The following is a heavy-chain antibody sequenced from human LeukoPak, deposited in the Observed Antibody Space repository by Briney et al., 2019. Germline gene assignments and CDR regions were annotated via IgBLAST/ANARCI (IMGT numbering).Heavy chain of an antibody. CDR3: AKGRSGSSWDF. CDR2: ISGSGGST. CDR1: GFTFSSYS. J-gene: IGHJ4*02. V-gene: IGHV3-23*01. D-gene: IGHD6-6*01. Sequence: GGSLRLSCAASGFTFSSYSMNWVRQAPGKGLEWVSAISGSGGSTYYADSVKGRFTISRDNSKNTLYLQMNSLRAEDTAVYYCAKGRSGSSWDFWGQGTLVTVSS.